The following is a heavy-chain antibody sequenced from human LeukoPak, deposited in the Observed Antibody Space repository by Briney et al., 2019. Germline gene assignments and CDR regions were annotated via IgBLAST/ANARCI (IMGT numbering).Heavy chain of an antibody. CDR3: AKVEGYCSRTSCSYFDY. V-gene: IGHV3-7*03. D-gene: IGHD2-2*01. J-gene: IGHJ4*02. Sequence: GGSLRLSCAASGFTFSSYWMSWVRQAPGKGLEWVANIKQDGSEKYYVDSVKGRFTISRDNAKNSLYLQMNSLRAEDTAVYYCAKVEGYCSRTSCSYFDYWGQGTLVTVSS. CDR2: IKQDGSEK. CDR1: GFTFSSYW.